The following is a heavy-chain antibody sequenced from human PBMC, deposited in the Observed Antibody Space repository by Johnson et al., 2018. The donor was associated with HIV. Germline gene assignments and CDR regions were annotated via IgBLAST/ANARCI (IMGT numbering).Heavy chain of an antibody. CDR1: GFTFDEYG. Sequence: VQLVESGGGVVQPGGSLRLSCVGSGFTFDEYGMSWVRQVPGKGLEWVSGVNWNGGSTGYADSVKGRFTISRDNAKNSLYLQMNSLRAEDTALYYCARREGTTGTFSAFDIWGQGTMVTVSS. D-gene: IGHD1-1*01. J-gene: IGHJ3*02. CDR3: ARREGTTGTFSAFDI. V-gene: IGHV3-20*04. CDR2: VNWNGGST.